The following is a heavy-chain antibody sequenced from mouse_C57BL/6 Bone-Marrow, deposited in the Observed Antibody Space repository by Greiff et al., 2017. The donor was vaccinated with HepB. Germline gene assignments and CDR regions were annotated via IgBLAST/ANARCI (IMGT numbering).Heavy chain of an antibody. CDR3: ASFPICYGSGYAMDY. Sequence: EVQLQQSGPELVKPGASVKISCKASGYTFTDYYMNWVKQSHGKSLEWIGEINPNNGGTSYNQKFKGKATLTVDKSSSTAYMQLRSLTYEDSAVYYCASFPICYGSGYAMDYWGQGTSVTVSS. V-gene: IGHV1-26*01. CDR1: GYTFTDYY. D-gene: IGHD1-1*01. CDR2: INPNNGGT. J-gene: IGHJ4*01.